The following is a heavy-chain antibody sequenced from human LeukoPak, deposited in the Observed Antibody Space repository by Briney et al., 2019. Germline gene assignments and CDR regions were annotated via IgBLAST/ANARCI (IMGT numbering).Heavy chain of an antibody. CDR2: IWGGGST. CDR3: AKAPVRLRYFGL. Sequence: GGSLRLSCAASGFTVSSNYMTWVRQAPGKGLEWVAVIWGGGSTYYADSVKGRFTISRDNSKNTLSLLMNSLRDDDTAAYYCAKAPVRLRYFGLWGRGTLVTVSS. J-gene: IGHJ2*01. CDR1: GFTVSSNY. D-gene: IGHD4-23*01. V-gene: IGHV3-53*01.